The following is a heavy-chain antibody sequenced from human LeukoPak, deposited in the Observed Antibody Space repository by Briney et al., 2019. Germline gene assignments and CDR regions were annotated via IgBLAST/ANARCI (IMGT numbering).Heavy chain of an antibody. CDR1: GFTFSSYA. Sequence: PGGSLRLSCAASGFTFSSYAMHWVRQAPGKGLEWVAVISYDGSNKYYADSVKGRFTISRDNSKNTLYLQMNSLRAEDTAVYYCASTLEYYYDSSGNIHDAFDIWGQGTMVTVSS. CDR3: ASTLEYYYDSSGNIHDAFDI. J-gene: IGHJ3*02. V-gene: IGHV3-30*04. CDR2: ISYDGSNK. D-gene: IGHD3-22*01.